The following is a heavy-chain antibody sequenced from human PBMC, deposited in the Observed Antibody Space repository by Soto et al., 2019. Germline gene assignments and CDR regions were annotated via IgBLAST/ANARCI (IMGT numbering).Heavy chain of an antibody. J-gene: IGHJ6*02. CDR3: ARITWGRDHYYGMDV. D-gene: IGHD1-26*01. CDR2: IAFDGKSQ. CDR1: GFTFSKYA. Sequence: PGGSLRLSCATSGFTFSKYAMHWVRQAPGKGLEWVAVIAFDGKSQYYGDSVKGRFTISRDDSKNTFHLQMNSLGPDDTALYYCARITWGRDHYYGMDVWGQGTTVTVSS. V-gene: IGHV3-30*03.